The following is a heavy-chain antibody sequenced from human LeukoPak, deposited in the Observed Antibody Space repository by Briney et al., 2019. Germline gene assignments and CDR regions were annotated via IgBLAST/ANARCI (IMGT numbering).Heavy chain of an antibody. D-gene: IGHD3-3*01. V-gene: IGHV1-8*01. Sequence: GASVKVSCKASGYTFTSYDINWERQATGQGLEWMGWMNPNSGNTGYAQKFQGRVTITRNTSISTAYMELSSLRSEDTAVYYCARGHKYGDFWSGYAYYFDYWGQGTLVTVSS. CDR1: GYTFTSYD. J-gene: IGHJ4*02. CDR3: ARGHKYGDFWSGYAYYFDY. CDR2: MNPNSGNT.